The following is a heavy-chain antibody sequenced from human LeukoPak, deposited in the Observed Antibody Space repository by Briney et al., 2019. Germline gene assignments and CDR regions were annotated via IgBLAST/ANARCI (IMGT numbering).Heavy chain of an antibody. J-gene: IGHJ4*02. D-gene: IGHD3-22*01. CDR3: ARDYYDSSGYWGYFDY. CDR2: INHSGST. Sequence: PSETLSLTCAVYGGSFSGYYWSWIRQPPGKGLEWIGEINHSGSTNYNPSLKSRVTISVDTSKNQFSLKLSSVTAADTAVYYCARDYYDSSGYWGYFDYWGQGTLVTVSS. V-gene: IGHV4-34*01. CDR1: GGSFSGYY.